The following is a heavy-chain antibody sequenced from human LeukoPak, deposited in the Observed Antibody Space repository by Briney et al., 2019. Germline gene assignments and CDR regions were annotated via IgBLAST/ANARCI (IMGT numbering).Heavy chain of an antibody. V-gene: IGHV3-30-3*01. CDR3: AKEVHKGVIRLPWFDP. J-gene: IGHJ5*02. D-gene: IGHD3-10*01. Sequence: PGRSLRLSCAASGFTFSSYAMRWVRQAPGKGLEWVAVISYDGSNKYYADSVKGRFTISRDNSKNSLYLQMNSLRTEDTALYYCAKEVHKGVIRLPWFDPWGQGTLVTVSS. CDR1: GFTFSSYA. CDR2: ISYDGSNK.